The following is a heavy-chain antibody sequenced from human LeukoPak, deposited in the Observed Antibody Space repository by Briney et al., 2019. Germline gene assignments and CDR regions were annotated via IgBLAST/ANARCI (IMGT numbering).Heavy chain of an antibody. CDR1: GFTFSSYA. CDR3: ARRYCSSSTCYTWLYFDY. J-gene: IGHJ4*02. D-gene: IGHD2-2*02. Sequence: GGSLRLSCAASGFTFSSYAMHWVRRAPGKGLEWVSAISGSGLSPYYAGAVKGRFTISRDNSKNTLYLQMNSLRAEDTALYYCARRYCSSSTCYTWLYFDYWGQGTLVTVSS. V-gene: IGHV3-23*01. CDR2: ISGSGLSP.